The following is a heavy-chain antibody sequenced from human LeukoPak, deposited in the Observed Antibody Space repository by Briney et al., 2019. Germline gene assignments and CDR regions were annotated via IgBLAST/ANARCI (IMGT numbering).Heavy chain of an antibody. CDR3: ARGYCSGGSCSDFDY. CDR1: GGSISSYY. V-gene: IGHV4-39*01. J-gene: IGHJ4*02. D-gene: IGHD2-15*01. CDR2: IYYSGST. Sequence: SETLSLTCTVSGGSISSYYWGWIRQPPGKGLEWIGSIYYSGSTYYNPSLKSRVTISVDTSKNQFSLKLSSVTAADTAVYYCARGYCSGGSCSDFDYWGQGTLVTVSS.